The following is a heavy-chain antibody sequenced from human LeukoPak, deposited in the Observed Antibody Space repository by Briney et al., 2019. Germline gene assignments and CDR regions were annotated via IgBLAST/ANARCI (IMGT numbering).Heavy chain of an antibody. Sequence: SETLSLTCTVSGGSISSYYWSWIRQPPGKGLEWIGYIYYSGSTNYNPSLKSRVTISVDTSKDQFSLKLSSVTAADTAVYYCARKEPNWFDPWGQGTLVTVSS. CDR2: IYYSGST. CDR1: GGSISSYY. V-gene: IGHV4-59*01. J-gene: IGHJ5*02. CDR3: ARKEPNWFDP. D-gene: IGHD1-14*01.